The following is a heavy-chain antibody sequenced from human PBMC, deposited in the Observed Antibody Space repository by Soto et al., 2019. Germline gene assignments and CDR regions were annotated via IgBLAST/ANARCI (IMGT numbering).Heavy chain of an antibody. V-gene: IGHV3-74*01. CDR2: INTDGSST. D-gene: IGHD1-1*01. CDR3: TRDPPGTGIDY. Sequence: GGSLRLSCAVSGFTFSSYWMHWVRQAPGKGLVWVSRINTDGSSTSYADSVKGRFTISRDNAKNTLYLQMNSLRAEDTAVYYCTRDPPGTGIDYWGQGTLVTVSS. J-gene: IGHJ4*02. CDR1: GFTFSSYW.